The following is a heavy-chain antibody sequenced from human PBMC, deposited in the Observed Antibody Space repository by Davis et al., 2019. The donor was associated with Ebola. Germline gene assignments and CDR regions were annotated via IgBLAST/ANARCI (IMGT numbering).Heavy chain of an antibody. D-gene: IGHD3-22*01. V-gene: IGHV1-69*06. J-gene: IGHJ5*02. CDR1: GYTFTSYG. Sequence: SVKVSCKASGYTFTSYGISWVRQAPGQGLEWMGGIIPIFGTANYAQKFQGRVTITADKSTSTAYMELSSLRSEDTAVYYCARSHHYYDSSGYYLWGQGTLVTVSS. CDR3: ARSHHYYDSSGYYL. CDR2: IIPIFGTA.